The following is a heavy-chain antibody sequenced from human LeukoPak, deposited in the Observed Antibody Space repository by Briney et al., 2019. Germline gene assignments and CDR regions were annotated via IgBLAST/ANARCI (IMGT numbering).Heavy chain of an antibody. CDR3: ARDLRVELGRWPPGFDL. D-gene: IGHD5-24*01. CDR1: GFTFSRYS. J-gene: IGHJ2*01. Sequence: PGGSLRLSCAASGFTFSRYSMNWVRQAPGKGLDWVAFVRDDGSSQKYAATVKGRFTTSRDNSKNTLYLQMNNLRAEDTAVYYCARDLRVELGRWPPGFDLWGRGTLVTVSS. CDR2: VRDDGSSQ. V-gene: IGHV3-30*02.